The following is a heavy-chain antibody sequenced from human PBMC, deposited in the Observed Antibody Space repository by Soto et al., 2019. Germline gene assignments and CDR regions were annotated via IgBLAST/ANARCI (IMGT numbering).Heavy chain of an antibody. Sequence: QVQLQESGPGLVKPSGTLSLTCAVSGGSISSSNWWSWVRQPPGKGLEWIGEIYHSGSTNYNPSLKIRVTISVDKSKNQFSLNLTSVTAADTAVYYCARDREVAATGRYFPHWGQGTLVTVSS. V-gene: IGHV4-4*02. J-gene: IGHJ1*01. D-gene: IGHD2-15*01. CDR1: GGSISSSNW. CDR2: IYHSGST. CDR3: ARDREVAATGRYFPH.